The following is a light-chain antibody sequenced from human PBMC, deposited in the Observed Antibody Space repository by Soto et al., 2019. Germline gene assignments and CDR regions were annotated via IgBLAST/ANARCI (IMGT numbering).Light chain of an antibody. V-gene: IGLV2-14*01. Sequence: QSVLTQPASVSGSPGQSITISCTGTSSDVGGYNHVSWYQHSPGKAPKLILFAVSDRPSGVSHRFSGSKSGNTASLSISGLQAEDEADYYCCSYTSLSTVVFGGGTQLTVL. CDR3: CSYTSLSTVV. CDR1: SSDVGGYNH. CDR2: AVS. J-gene: IGLJ2*01.